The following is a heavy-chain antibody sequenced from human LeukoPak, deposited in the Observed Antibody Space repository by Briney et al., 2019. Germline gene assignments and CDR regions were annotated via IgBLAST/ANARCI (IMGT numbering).Heavy chain of an antibody. CDR2: IYYFGNT. J-gene: IGHJ5*02. V-gene: IGHV4-31*03. CDR1: NGSMNSGGYY. D-gene: IGHD3-22*01. CDR3: ARGSGYFDSRGTVSWFDP. Sequence: SETLSLTCTVSNGSMNSGGYYWSWIRQHPGKGLEWIGSIYYFGNTYYNPSLKSRVIISVDTFKNQFSLKMSSVTAADTAVYYCARGSGYFDSRGTVSWFDPWGQGTLVTVSS.